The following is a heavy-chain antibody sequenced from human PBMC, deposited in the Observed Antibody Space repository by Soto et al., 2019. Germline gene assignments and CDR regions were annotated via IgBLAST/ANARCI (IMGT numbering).Heavy chain of an antibody. V-gene: IGHV4-61*01. Sequence: QVQLQESGPGLVKPSETLSLTCTVSDGSVSSGSYYWNWIRQPPGKGLEWIGFIYHSGSTHYNPSLRSRVTISVDTSRTQFSLRLSSVTAADTSIYYCARYRGDPTSAFDIWGQGTMVTVSS. CDR1: DGSVSSGSYY. J-gene: IGHJ3*02. CDR3: ARYRGDPTSAFDI. CDR2: IYHSGST. D-gene: IGHD2-21*01.